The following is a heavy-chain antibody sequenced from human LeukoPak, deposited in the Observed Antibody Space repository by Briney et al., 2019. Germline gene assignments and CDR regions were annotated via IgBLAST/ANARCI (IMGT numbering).Heavy chain of an antibody. CDR2: IDATSGTI. Sequence: TGGSLRFSCAASGFTFSSYWMSWVRQAPGKGLEWVSYIDATSGTIHYGDSVKGRFTISRDNAKNSLYLQMNSLRVEDTAVYYCARDATVGVPGTLYFDHWGQGILVTVSS. CDR3: ARDATVGVPGTLYFDH. CDR1: GFTFSSYW. V-gene: IGHV3-48*04. J-gene: IGHJ4*02. D-gene: IGHD6-19*01.